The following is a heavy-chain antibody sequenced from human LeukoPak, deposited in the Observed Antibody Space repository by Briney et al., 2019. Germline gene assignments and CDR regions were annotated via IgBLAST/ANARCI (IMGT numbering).Heavy chain of an antibody. V-gene: IGHV4-59*01. CDR2: IYYSGTT. J-gene: IGHJ4*02. Sequence: SETLSLTCTVSGGSISSYYWSWIRQPPGEGLEWIGYIYYSGTTKYNPSLKGRVTTSVDTSKNQFSLKLSSVTAADTAVYYCARGDSSGWFYFDYWGQGTLVTVSS. CDR1: GGSISSYY. D-gene: IGHD6-19*01. CDR3: ARGDSSGWFYFDY.